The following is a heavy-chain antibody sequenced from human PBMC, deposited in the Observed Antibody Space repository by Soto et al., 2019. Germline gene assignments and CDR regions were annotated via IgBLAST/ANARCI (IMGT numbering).Heavy chain of an antibody. J-gene: IGHJ4*02. CDR3: ARSNKYGGIAVVY. CDR1: GYTFTSYG. Sequence: QVQLVQSGAEVKKPGASVKVSCKASGYTFTSYGISCVRQAPGQGLEWMGWISAYNGNTNYAQKHQRSVTRTTDTSTSTAYMELRGLRSDDTAVYYCARSNKYGGIAVVYWGQGTLVTVSS. CDR2: ISAYNGNT. V-gene: IGHV1-18*01. D-gene: IGHD6-19*01.